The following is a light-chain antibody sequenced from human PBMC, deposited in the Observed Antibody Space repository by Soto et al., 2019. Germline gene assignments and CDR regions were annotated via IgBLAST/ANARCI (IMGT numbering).Light chain of an antibody. CDR2: EVN. V-gene: IGLV2-14*01. CDR1: SRDVGAYDY. Sequence: QSVLAQPASVSGSPGQSITISCTGTSRDVGAYDYVCWYQQHPGKVPKLLIYEVNYRPSGFSSRFSGSKSGNTASLTISGLQAEDEADYYCASYVRGNTVLFGGGTKVTV. CDR3: ASYVRGNTVL. J-gene: IGLJ3*02.